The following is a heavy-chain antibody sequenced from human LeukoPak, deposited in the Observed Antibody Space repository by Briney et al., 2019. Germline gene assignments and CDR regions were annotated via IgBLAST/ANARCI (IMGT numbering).Heavy chain of an antibody. D-gene: IGHD3-9*01. CDR1: GFTFSSYA. CDR2: IHYDGSNN. J-gene: IGHJ4*02. V-gene: IGHV3-30*02. Sequence: KPGGSLRLSCAASGFTFSSYAMHWVRQAPGKGLEWVAFIHYDGSNNYYADSVKGRFTISRDNSKNTLYLQMNTLRADDTAVYYCAKDHGGSDWYYFDYWGQGTLVTVSS. CDR3: AKDHGGSDWYYFDY.